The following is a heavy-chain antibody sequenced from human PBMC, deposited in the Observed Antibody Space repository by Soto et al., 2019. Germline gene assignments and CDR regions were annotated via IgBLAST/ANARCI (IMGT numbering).Heavy chain of an antibody. Sequence: EVQLVESGGALVQPGGSLRLSCAASGFKFSIYSMNWVRQAPGKGLEWSAYITSDSKTIMYADSVKGRFTIARDNAMNYVYRLRNSLSDEDTAVYYCARSVEGHFDYCGQGTVVTVSS. V-gene: IGHV3-48*02. CDR1: GFKFSIYS. CDR3: ARSVEGHFDY. D-gene: IGHD6-19*01. CDR2: ITSDSKTI. J-gene: IGHJ4*02.